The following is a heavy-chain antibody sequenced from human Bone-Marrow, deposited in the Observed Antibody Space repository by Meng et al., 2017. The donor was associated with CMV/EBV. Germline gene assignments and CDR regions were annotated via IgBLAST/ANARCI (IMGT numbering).Heavy chain of an antibody. D-gene: IGHD2-2*02. CDR2: INSDGSST. CDR3: ARAGGRVVVVAAISLLYRACSTHYYYYGMDV. CDR1: GFTFSSYG. V-gene: IGHV3-74*01. J-gene: IGHJ6*02. Sequence: GESLKISCAASGFTFSSYGMHWVRQAPGKGLVWVSRINSDGSSTSYADSVKGRFTISRDNAKNTLYLQMNSLRAEDTAVYYCARAGGRVVVVAAISLLYRACSTHYYYYGMDVWGQGTTVTVSS.